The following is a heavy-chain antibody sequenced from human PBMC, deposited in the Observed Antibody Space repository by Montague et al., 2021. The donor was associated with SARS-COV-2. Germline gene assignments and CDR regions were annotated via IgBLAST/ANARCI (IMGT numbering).Heavy chain of an antibody. CDR1: GFTFNSYV. J-gene: IGHJ3*01. D-gene: IGHD1-14*01. Sequence: SLRLSCAASGFTFNSYVMNWVRQAPGKGLEWVSYIYIGGTTKYXXXSXXXRFXISRDNSKKILYLQMNSLRADDTAVYYCARLNRIVGAPGDTDDFDVWGQGTLVTVSS. CDR3: ARLNRIVGAPGDTDDFDV. V-gene: IGHV3-23*03. CDR2: IYIGGTTK.